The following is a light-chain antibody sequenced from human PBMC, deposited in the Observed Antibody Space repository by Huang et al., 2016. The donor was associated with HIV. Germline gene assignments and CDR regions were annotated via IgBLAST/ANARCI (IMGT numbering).Light chain of an antibody. CDR1: QSVSSY. V-gene: IGKV3-11*01. CDR2: DAA. J-gene: IGKJ4*01. CDR3: QQRSNWPPRTT. Sequence: EIVLTQTPATLSLSPGERATLSCRASQSVSSYLAWYQQKPGQAPRLLIYDAANRATGIPDRCSGSGAGTDFTLTISSLEPEDFAVYYCQQRSNWPPRTTFGGGTKVEIK.